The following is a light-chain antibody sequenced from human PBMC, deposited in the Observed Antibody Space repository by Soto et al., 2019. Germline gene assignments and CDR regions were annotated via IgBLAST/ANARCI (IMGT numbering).Light chain of an antibody. CDR3: QQYNNWPPT. Sequence: EIVMTQSPATLSVSPGERVTLSCRASQSVSSNLAWYQQKPGQAPRLLIYGASTRATGIPARFSGSGSGTEFTLTISSLQSEDFAVYYCQQYNNWPPTFGKGSKV. V-gene: IGKV3-15*01. J-gene: IGKJ1*01. CDR1: QSVSSN. CDR2: GAS.